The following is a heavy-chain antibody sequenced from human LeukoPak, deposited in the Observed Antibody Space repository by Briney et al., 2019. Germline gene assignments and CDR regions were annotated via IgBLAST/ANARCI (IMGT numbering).Heavy chain of an antibody. D-gene: IGHD3-16*01. CDR1: GGSISNYY. J-gene: IGHJ4*02. Sequence: SETLSLTCTVSGGSISNYYWTWIRQPAGKGLEWIGRIYPGGSTDYNPSLKSRVTMSVDTSKSQFSLRLSSVTAADTAVYYCAREGEGPFDYWGQGTLVTVSS. CDR2: IYPGGST. CDR3: AREGEGPFDY. V-gene: IGHV4-4*07.